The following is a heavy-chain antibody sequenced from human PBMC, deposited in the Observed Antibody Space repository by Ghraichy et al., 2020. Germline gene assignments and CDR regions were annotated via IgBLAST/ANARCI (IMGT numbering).Heavy chain of an antibody. CDR3: ASDYYDSSGSEGSFDY. Sequence: SVKVSCKASGGTFSSYAISWVRQAPGQGLEWMGGIIPIFGTANYAQKFQGRVTITADESTSTAYMELSSLRSEDTAVYYCASDYYDSSGSEGSFDYWGQGTLVTVSS. CDR1: GGTFSSYA. V-gene: IGHV1-69*13. D-gene: IGHD3-22*01. J-gene: IGHJ4*02. CDR2: IIPIFGTA.